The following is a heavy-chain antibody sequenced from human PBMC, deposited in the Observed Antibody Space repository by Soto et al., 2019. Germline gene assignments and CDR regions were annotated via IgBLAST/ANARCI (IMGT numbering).Heavy chain of an antibody. J-gene: IGHJ4*02. CDR2: IWYDGSNK. V-gene: IGHV3-33*01. Sequence: QVQLVESGGGVVQPGRSLRLSCAASGFTFSSYGMHWVRQAPGKGLEWVAVIWYDGSNKYYADSVKGRFTISRDNSKNTLYLQMNSLRAEDTAVYYCARDSFPLYTLRFLGSYWGQGTLVTVSS. D-gene: IGHD3-3*01. CDR3: ARDSFPLYTLRFLGSY. CDR1: GFTFSSYG.